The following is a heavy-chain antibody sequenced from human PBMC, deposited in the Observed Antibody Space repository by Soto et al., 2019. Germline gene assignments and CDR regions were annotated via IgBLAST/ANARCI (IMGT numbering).Heavy chain of an antibody. D-gene: IGHD6-6*01. CDR3: AKLAVRLSYTGLDF. V-gene: IGHV3-23*04. Sequence: EVQLVDSGGGLVQPGGSLRLSCTASQFSLSGSVMYWVRQAPGKGLEWVSAISESGAYTNYADSVKGRFTTSIDDSKNTVYLEMNSLRGDETARYFCAKLAVRLSYTGLDFWGQGTTVTVSS. J-gene: IGHJ6*02. CDR1: QFSLSGSV. CDR2: ISESGAYT.